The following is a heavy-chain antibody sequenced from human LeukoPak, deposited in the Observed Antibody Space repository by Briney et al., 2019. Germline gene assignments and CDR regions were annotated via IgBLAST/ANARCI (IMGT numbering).Heavy chain of an antibody. D-gene: IGHD3-3*01. CDR2: INPNSGGT. V-gene: IGHV1-2*02. CDR1: GYTFTGDY. CDR3: ARGLRFLEWLDPYYMDV. J-gene: IGHJ6*03. Sequence: ASVKVSCKASGYTFTGDYMHWVRQAPGQGLEWMGWINPNSGGTNYAQKFQGRVTMTRDTSISTAYMELSRLRSDDTAVYYCARGLRFLEWLDPYYMDVWGKGTTVTVSS.